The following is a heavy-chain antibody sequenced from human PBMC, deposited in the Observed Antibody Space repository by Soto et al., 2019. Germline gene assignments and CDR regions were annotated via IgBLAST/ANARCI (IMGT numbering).Heavy chain of an antibody. CDR1: GFTFTTYA. CDR2: ISGSGVST. D-gene: IGHD1-26*01. V-gene: IGHV3-23*01. J-gene: IGHJ4*02. Sequence: EVQLLESGGGLVQPGGSLRLSCAASGFTFTTYAMTWVRRAPGKGLEWVSAISGSGVSTYYADSVKGRFTISRDSSKNTVFLQMNSLRAEDTAVYYCAKNWDTTFSASSHWGQGTLVTVS. CDR3: AKNWDTTFSASSH.